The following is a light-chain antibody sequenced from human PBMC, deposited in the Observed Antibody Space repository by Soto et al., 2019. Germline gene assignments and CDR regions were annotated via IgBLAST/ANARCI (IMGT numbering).Light chain of an antibody. CDR1: SSNIESNT. J-gene: IGLJ2*01. CDR2: NNY. Sequence: QSVLTQPPSASGTPGQTVTISCSGSSSNIESNTVNWYQHLPGTAPKLLIYNNYQRPSGVPDRFSGSRSGTSASLAISGLQSEDEADYYCASWDDSLDGHVAFGGGTKLTVL. V-gene: IGLV1-44*01. CDR3: ASWDDSLDGHVA.